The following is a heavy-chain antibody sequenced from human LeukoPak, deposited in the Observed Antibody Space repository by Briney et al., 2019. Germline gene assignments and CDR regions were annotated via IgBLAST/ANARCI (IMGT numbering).Heavy chain of an antibody. CDR1: GFTFRNYA. CDR3: AKDQGIDYGDQLHF. J-gene: IGHJ4*02. V-gene: IGHV3-23*01. Sequence: PGGSLRLSCAASGFTFRNYAMSWVRQAPGKGLEWVSAISGSGGTTYYGDSVKGRFTISRDNSKNTLSLQMNSLRAEDTAVYSCAKDQGIDYGDQLHFWGQGTLVTVSS. CDR2: ISGSGGTT. D-gene: IGHD4-17*01.